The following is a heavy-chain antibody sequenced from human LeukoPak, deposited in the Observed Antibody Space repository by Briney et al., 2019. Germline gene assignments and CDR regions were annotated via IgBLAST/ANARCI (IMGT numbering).Heavy chain of an antibody. CDR3: ARRGRSYDAFDI. J-gene: IGHJ3*02. Sequence: ASVKVSCKASGYTFTGYYMHWVRQAPGQGLEWMGRINPNSGGTNYAQKFQGRVTMTRDTSISTAYMELGRLRSDDTAVYYCARRGRSYDAFDIWGQGTMVTVSS. CDR1: GYTFTGYY. V-gene: IGHV1-2*06. CDR2: INPNSGGT. D-gene: IGHD1-26*01.